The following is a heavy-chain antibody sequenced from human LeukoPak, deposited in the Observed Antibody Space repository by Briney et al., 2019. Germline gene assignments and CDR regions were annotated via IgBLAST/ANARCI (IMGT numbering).Heavy chain of an antibody. J-gene: IGHJ3*02. CDR3: ARGPGAGAFDI. Sequence: GGSLRLSCAASGFTFSSYWMHWVRQAPGKGLVWVSRINSDGSSIGYADSVKGRFTISRDNAKNTLYLQMNSLRAEDTAVYYCARGPGAGAFDIWGQGTMVTVSS. CDR2: INSDGSSI. D-gene: IGHD1-26*01. CDR1: GFTFSSYW. V-gene: IGHV3-74*01.